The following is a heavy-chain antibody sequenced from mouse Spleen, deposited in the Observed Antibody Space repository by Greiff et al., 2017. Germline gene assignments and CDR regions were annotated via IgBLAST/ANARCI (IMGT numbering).Heavy chain of an antibody. CDR1: GYTFTSYW. J-gene: IGHJ1*01. V-gene: IGHV1-7*01. D-gene: IGHD4-1*01. CDR2: INPSSGYT. CDR3: TSNWDGGYFDV. Sequence: QVQLQQSGAELAKPGASVKLSCKASGYTFTSYWMHWVKQRPGQGLEWIGYINPSSGYTKYNQKFKDKATLTADKSSSTAYMQLSSLTYEDSAVYYCTSNWDGGYFDVWGAGTTVTVSS.